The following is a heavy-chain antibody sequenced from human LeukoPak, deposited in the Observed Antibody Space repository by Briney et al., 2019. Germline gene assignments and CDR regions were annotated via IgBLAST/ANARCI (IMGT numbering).Heavy chain of an antibody. CDR3: AREGVPPGPLHLDY. Sequence: NPGGSLRLSCAASGFTVSSNYMSWVRQAPGKGLEWVSYISSSDSTIYYADSVKGRFTISRDNAKNSLYLQMNSLRAEDTAVYYCAREGVPPGPLHLDYWGQGTLVTVSS. CDR2: ISSSDSTI. J-gene: IGHJ4*02. V-gene: IGHV3-11*04. CDR1: GFTVSSNY. D-gene: IGHD2-2*01.